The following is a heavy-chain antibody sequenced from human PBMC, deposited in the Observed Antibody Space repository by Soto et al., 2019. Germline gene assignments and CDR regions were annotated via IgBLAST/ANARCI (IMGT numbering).Heavy chain of an antibody. J-gene: IGHJ4*02. Sequence: QVQLHESGPGVVKPSQTLSLTCTVSGGSLSSGGYYWSWIRQHPGKGLEWLGYIYYSGSTYYNPSLQSRVIISVDTSENQFSLNLLSVTAADTAVYYCARAKQQLIDYWVPGTLVAVSS. V-gene: IGHV4-31*03. CDR3: ARAKQQLIDY. D-gene: IGHD6-13*01. CDR1: GGSLSSGGYY. CDR2: IYYSGST.